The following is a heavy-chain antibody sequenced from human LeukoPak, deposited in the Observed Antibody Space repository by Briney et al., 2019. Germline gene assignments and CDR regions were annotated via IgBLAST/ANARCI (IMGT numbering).Heavy chain of an antibody. D-gene: IGHD3-3*01. CDR2: INHSGST. V-gene: IGHV4-39*07. J-gene: IGHJ6*03. CDR1: GGSISSSSYY. CDR3: ARRRGGVVTRGVVVARYYYMDV. Sequence: SETLSLTCTVSGGSISSSSYYWGWIRQPPGKGLEWIGEINHSGSTNYNPSLKSRVTISVDTSKNQFSLKLSSVTAADTAVYYCARRRGGVVTRGVVVARYYYMDVWGKGTTVTVSS.